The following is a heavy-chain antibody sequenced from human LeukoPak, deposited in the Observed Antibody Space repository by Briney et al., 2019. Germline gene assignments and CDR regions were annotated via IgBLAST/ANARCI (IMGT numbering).Heavy chain of an antibody. CDR1: GYSFVGSY. J-gene: IGHJ4*02. CDR3: VKQGAGSLS. D-gene: IGHD6-19*01. Sequence: ASVKVSCKASGYSFVGSYINWVRQAPGQGLEWMGSINADSGATDSTQKFQGRVTMTRDTSISTAYMELTSLTSDDMAIYYCVKQGAGSLSWGQGTLLIVSS. V-gene: IGHV1-2*02. CDR2: INADSGAT.